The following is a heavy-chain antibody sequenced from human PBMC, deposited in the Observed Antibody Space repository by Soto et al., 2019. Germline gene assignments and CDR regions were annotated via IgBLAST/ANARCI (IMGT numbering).Heavy chain of an antibody. V-gene: IGHV3-66*01. CDR3: ARTSDLMNYYYMDV. Sequence: PGGSLRLSCAASGFTVSSNYMSWVRQAPGKGLEWVSVIYSGGSTYYADSVKGSFTISRDNSKNTLYLQMDSLRAEDTAVYYCARTSDLMNYYYMDVWGKGTTVTVSS. CDR2: IYSGGST. CDR1: GFTVSSNY. D-gene: IGHD3-16*01. J-gene: IGHJ6*03.